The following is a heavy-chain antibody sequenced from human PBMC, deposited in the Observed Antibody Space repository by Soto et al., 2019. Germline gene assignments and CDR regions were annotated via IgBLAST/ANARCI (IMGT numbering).Heavy chain of an antibody. CDR2: ISSSSSTI. J-gene: IGHJ6*02. Sequence: EVQLVESGGGLVQPGGSLRLSCAASGFTFSSYSVNWVRQAPGKGLEWVSYISSSSSTIYYADSVKGRFTISRDNAKNSLYLQMNSLRDEDTAVYYCARDPRTISYYYGSGSYYNNYYYYYGMDVWGQGTTVTVSS. D-gene: IGHD3-10*01. CDR3: ARDPRTISYYYGSGSYYNNYYYYYGMDV. CDR1: GFTFSSYS. V-gene: IGHV3-48*02.